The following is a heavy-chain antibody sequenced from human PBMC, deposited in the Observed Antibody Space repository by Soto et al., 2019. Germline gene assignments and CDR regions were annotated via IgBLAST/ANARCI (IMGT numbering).Heavy chain of an antibody. J-gene: IGHJ4*02. D-gene: IGHD1-7*01. Sequence: GGSLRLSCVASGFTLSNYWMHWVRQAPGKGLVWVSRISPDGSSTNYADSVTGRFTISRDNAKNTLYLQMNSLRAEDTAVYYCARDNWNSYWGQGTLVTVSS. CDR1: GFTLSNYW. CDR3: ARDNWNSY. CDR2: ISPDGSST. V-gene: IGHV3-74*01.